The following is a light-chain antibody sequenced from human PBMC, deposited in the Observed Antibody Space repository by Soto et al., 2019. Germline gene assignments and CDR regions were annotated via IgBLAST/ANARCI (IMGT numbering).Light chain of an antibody. Sequence: QSVLTQPASVSGSPGQSITIFCSGTSSDVGAYKFVSWYRHHPGKAPQVMIYEVSNRPSGVSNRFSGSKSGNTASLTISGLPPEDEGDYYCSSYTSTSTPWVFGGGTKLTVL. CDR3: SSYTSTSTPWV. J-gene: IGLJ3*02. CDR1: SSDVGAYKF. V-gene: IGLV2-14*01. CDR2: EVS.